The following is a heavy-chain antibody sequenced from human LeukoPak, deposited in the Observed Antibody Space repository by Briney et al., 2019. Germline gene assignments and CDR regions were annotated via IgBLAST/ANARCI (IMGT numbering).Heavy chain of an antibody. CDR1: GGSISSYY. CDR3: TRGAWYYYGTIGACAV. V-gene: IGHV4-59*01. CDR2: IYYSGST. Sequence: PSETLSLTCTVSGGSISSYYWSWIRQPPGKGLEWIGYIYYSGSTNYNPSLKSRVTISVDTSKNQFSLKLSSVTAADTAVYYCTRGAWYYYGTIGACAVWVQGRILTVSS. D-gene: IGHD3-10*01. J-gene: IGHJ3*01.